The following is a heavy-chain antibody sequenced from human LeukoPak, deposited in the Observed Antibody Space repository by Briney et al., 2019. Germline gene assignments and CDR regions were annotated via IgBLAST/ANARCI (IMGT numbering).Heavy chain of an antibody. CDR1: GFTFSSHM. V-gene: IGHV3-21*06. CDR3: ARGAEATSSFFDY. Sequence: PGGSLRLSCAVSGFTFSSHMMNWVRQAPGKGLEWVSSISGSQTYIYYADSVKGRFTISRDNGKNSLFLQMDSLRAEDTAVYYCARGAEATSSFFDYWGQGSPVTVSS. CDR2: ISGSQTYI. J-gene: IGHJ4*02. D-gene: IGHD1-26*01.